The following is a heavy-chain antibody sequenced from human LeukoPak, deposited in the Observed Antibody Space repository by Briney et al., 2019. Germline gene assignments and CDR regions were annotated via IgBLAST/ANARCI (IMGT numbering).Heavy chain of an antibody. CDR2: IWYDGSNK. Sequence: GRSLRLSCAASGFTFKNHGMHWGRQAPGKGLEWVAVIWYDGSNKYYADSVRGHFTISRDNSKNTLYLQMTSLRAEDTAIYYCTRDIGSVRMDVWGQGTTVTVSS. V-gene: IGHV3-33*01. CDR1: GFTFKNHG. CDR3: TRDIGSVRMDV. J-gene: IGHJ6*02. D-gene: IGHD2-15*01.